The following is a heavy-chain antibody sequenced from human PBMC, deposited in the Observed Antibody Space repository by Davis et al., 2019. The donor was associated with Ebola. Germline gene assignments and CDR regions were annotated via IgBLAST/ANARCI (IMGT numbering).Heavy chain of an antibody. Sequence: GESLKISCEASGFSVSDNYMTWVRQAPGKGLEWVGFIRSQRYGGTAEYAASVKDRFFMSRDDSKGVAYLQMNSLKTEDTAVYYCSRRGGSYHFDSWGQGTLVTVSS. CDR3: SRRGGSYHFDS. V-gene: IGHV3-22*01. D-gene: IGHD1-1*01. CDR1: GFSVSDNY. J-gene: IGHJ4*02. CDR2: IRSQRYGGTA.